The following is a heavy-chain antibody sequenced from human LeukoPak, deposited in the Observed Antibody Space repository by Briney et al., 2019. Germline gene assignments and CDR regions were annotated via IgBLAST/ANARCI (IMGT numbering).Heavy chain of an antibody. V-gene: IGHV3-7*01. CDR1: GFTFSSYW. D-gene: IGHD6-13*01. CDR3: ASRYSSSWLNRDY. Sequence: GGSLRLSCAASGFTFSSYWMSWVRQAPGKGLEWVANIKQDGSEEYYVDSVKGRFTISRDNAKNSLYLQMNSLRAEDTAVYYCASRYSSSWLNRDYWGQGTLVTVSS. J-gene: IGHJ4*02. CDR2: IKQDGSEE.